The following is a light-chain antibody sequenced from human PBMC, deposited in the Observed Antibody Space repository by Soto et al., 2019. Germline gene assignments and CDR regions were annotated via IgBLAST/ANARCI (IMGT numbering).Light chain of an antibody. J-gene: IGLJ2*01. V-gene: IGLV1-47*01. CDR2: RNN. CDR3: AAWDDSQGV. Sequence: QSVLTQPPSASGTPGQRVTISCSGSSSNIGSNYVYWYQQLPGTAPKLLIYRNNQRPSGVPDRFSGSKSGTSASLAISGLRSEDEADYYCAAWDDSQGVFGGGTKVTVL. CDR1: SSNIGSNY.